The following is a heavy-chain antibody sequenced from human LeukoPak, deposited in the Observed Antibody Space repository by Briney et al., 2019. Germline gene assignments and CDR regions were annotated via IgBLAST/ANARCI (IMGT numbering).Heavy chain of an antibody. D-gene: IGHD3-3*01. CDR1: GGSFSGYY. CDR2: INHSGST. V-gene: IGHV4-34*01. J-gene: IGHJ4*02. CDR3: ARVYYDFWSGYSPFDY. Sequence: PSETLSLTCAVYGGSFSGYYWNWIRQPPGKGLEWIGEINHSGSTNYNPSLKSRVTISVDTPKNQFSLKLSSVTAADTAVYYCARVYYDFWSGYSPFDYWGQGTLVTVSS.